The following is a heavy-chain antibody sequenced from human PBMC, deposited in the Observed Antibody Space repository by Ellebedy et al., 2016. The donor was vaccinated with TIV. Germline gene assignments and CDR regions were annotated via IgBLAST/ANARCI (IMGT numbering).Heavy chain of an antibody. Sequence: SETLSLXCTVSGVSISNYYWSWIRQPAGKGLEWIGRIDSRGTRYSPSLESRVTMSVDTSKSQLYLNLYSVTAADTAVYYCARGPYDGTGYYYANWGQGTLVTVSS. CDR3: ARGPYDGTGYYYAN. CDR2: IDSRGT. CDR1: GVSISNYY. D-gene: IGHD3-22*01. J-gene: IGHJ4*02. V-gene: IGHV4-4*07.